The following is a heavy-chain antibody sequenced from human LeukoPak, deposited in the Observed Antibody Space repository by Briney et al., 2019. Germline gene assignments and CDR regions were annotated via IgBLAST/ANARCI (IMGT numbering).Heavy chain of an antibody. CDR3: AGGSDGSFSSVDY. Sequence: SETLSLTCTVSGGSISSHYWSRIRQPPGKGLEWIGYIYYSGSTNYNPTLESRVTISVDTSKNQFSLKLSPVTAADTAVYYCAGGSDGSFSSVDYWGQGTLVTVSS. CDR2: IYYSGST. J-gene: IGHJ4*02. V-gene: IGHV4-59*11. CDR1: GGSISSHY. D-gene: IGHD1-26*01.